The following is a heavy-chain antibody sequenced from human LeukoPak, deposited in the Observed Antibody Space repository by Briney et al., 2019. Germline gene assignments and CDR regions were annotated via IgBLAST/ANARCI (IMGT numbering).Heavy chain of an antibody. CDR1: GGSISSYY. V-gene: IGHV4-59*12. CDR3: ARRGTEYSSSWYWFDP. Sequence: SETLSLTCTVSGGSISSYYWSWIRQPPGKGLEWIGYIYYSGSTNYNPSLKSRVTISVDTSKNQFSLKLSSVTAADTAVYYCARRGTEYSSSWYWFDPWGQGTLVTVSS. J-gene: IGHJ5*02. D-gene: IGHD6-13*01. CDR2: IYYSGST.